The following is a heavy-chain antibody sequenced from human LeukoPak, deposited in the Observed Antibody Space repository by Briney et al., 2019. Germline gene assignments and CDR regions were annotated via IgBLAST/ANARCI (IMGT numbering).Heavy chain of an antibody. D-gene: IGHD5-12*01. Sequence: PGRSLRLSCAASGFTFSSYGMHWVRQAPGKGLEWVSVIYSGGDTYYADSVKGRFTISRDNSKNTLYLQMNTLRAEDTAVYYCARASGYSGYDPFDYWGQGTLVTVSS. CDR1: GFTFSSYG. V-gene: IGHV3-53*01. J-gene: IGHJ4*02. CDR3: ARASGYSGYDPFDY. CDR2: IYSGGDT.